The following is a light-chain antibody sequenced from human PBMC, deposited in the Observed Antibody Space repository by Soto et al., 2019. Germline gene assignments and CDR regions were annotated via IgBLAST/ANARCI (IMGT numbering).Light chain of an antibody. V-gene: IGLV7-46*01. CDR3: LLSSSAGRPG. J-gene: IGLJ2*01. Sequence: QAVVTQEPSLTVSPGGTVTLTCGSSTGAVTSGHYPYWFQQKPGQAPRTLIYDTSNKHSWTPARFSGSLLGGKAALTLSGAQPADEAEYSCLLSSSAGRPGFGGGTKLTVL. CDR2: DTS. CDR1: TGAVTSGHY.